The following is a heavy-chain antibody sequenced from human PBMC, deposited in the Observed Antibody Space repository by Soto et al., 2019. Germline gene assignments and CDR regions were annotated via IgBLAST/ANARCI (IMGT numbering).Heavy chain of an antibody. J-gene: IGHJ4*02. Sequence: GASVKVSCKASGYTFTGYYMHWVRQAPGQGLEWMGWINPNSGGTNYAQKFQGRVTMTRDTSISTAYMELSRLRSDDTAVYYCAREVASIVVVPAATTYFDYWGQGTLVTVSS. D-gene: IGHD2-2*01. CDR3: AREVASIVVVPAATTYFDY. CDR2: INPNSGGT. V-gene: IGHV1-2*02. CDR1: GYTFTGYY.